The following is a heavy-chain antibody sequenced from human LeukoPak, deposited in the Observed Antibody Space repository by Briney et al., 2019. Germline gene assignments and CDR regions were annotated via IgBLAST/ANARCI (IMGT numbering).Heavy chain of an antibody. CDR3: AKPKAIIAVVPAANPFDY. V-gene: IGHV3-30*02. J-gene: IGHJ4*02. CDR2: IRYDGSNK. D-gene: IGHD2-2*01. CDR1: GFTFSSYG. Sequence: GGSLRLSCAGSGFTFSSYGMHWVRQAPGKGLEWVSFIRYDGSNKYYADSVKGRFTISRDNSKTTLYLQLNSLRAEDTAVYYCAKPKAIIAVVPAANPFDYWVQGTLVTVSS.